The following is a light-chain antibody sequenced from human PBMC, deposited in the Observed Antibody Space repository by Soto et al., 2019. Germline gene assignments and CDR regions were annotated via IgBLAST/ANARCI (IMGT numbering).Light chain of an antibody. CDR1: NSDVGGYNF. V-gene: IGLV2-8*01. J-gene: IGLJ1*01. Sequence: ALTQPPSASGSPGQSVTISCTGTNSDVGGYNFVSWYQQHPGKAPKLMIYEVSKRPSGVPDRFSGSKSGNTASLTVSGLQAEDEADYYCSSYASSNNFVFGTGTKVTVL. CDR3: SSYASSNNFV. CDR2: EVS.